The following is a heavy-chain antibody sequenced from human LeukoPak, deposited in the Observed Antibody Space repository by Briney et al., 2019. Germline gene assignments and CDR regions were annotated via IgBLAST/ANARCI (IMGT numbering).Heavy chain of an antibody. D-gene: IGHD3-9*01. V-gene: IGHV4-39*07. CDR1: GDSISSTSYY. J-gene: IGHJ4*02. CDR3: ARGWYDILTGYYPFDY. Sequence: SETLSLTCSVSGDSISSTSYYWGWIRQSPGKGLEWIGSIYYSGSTYYNPSLKSRLTISVDTSKNQFSLKLSSVTAADTAVYYCARGWYDILTGYYPFDYWGQGTLVTVSS. CDR2: IYYSGST.